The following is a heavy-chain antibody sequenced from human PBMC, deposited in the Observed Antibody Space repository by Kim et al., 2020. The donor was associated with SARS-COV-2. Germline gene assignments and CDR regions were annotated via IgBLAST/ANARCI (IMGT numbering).Heavy chain of an antibody. CDR2: ISSSSSTI. Sequence: GGSLRLSCAASGFTFSSYSMNWVRQAPGKGLEWVSYISSSSSTIYYADSVKGRFTISRDNAKNSLYLQMNSLRAEDTAVYYCASHLNLLPSPVDYWGQGTLVTVSS. J-gene: IGHJ4*02. CDR1: GFTFSSYS. V-gene: IGHV3-48*04. CDR3: ASHLNLLPSPVDY.